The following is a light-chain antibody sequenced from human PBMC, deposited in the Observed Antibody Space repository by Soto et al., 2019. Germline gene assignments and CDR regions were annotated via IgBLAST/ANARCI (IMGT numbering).Light chain of an antibody. V-gene: IGKV3-15*01. CDR1: QSVSSN. CDR2: GAS. J-gene: IGKJ1*01. CDR3: QQYNNWPPGT. Sequence: EFVLTQSPGALSLSPGERATFSCRASQSVSSNLAWYQQKPGQAPRLLIYGASTRATGSPARFSGSGSCREFTLTISSLQSEDFAVYYCQQYNNWPPGTFGQGTKVDIK.